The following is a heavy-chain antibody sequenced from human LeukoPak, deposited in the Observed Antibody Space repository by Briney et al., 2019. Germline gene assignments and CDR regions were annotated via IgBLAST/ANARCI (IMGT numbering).Heavy chain of an antibody. D-gene: IGHD2-21*02. CDR3: ARGRGTYCGGDCYSPRHYYYYMDV. Sequence: SQTLSLTCAISGDSVSSNSAAWNWIRQSPSRGLEWLGRTYYRSKWYNDYAVSVKSRITINPDTSKNQFSLQLSSVTAADTAVYYCARGRGTYCGGDCYSPRHYYYYMDVWGKGTTVTVSS. V-gene: IGHV6-1*01. CDR2: TYYRSKWYN. CDR1: GDSVSSNSAA. J-gene: IGHJ6*03.